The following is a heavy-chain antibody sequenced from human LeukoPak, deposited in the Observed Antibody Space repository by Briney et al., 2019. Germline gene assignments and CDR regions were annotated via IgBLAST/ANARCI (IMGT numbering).Heavy chain of an antibody. J-gene: IGHJ5*02. Sequence: GGSLRLSCAASGFTVSSNYMNWVRQAPGKGLEWVSYISSSGTIYYADSVKGRFTISRDNAKSSVYLQMNRLSAEDTAIYYCARDPCGSTTCYLKSWGQGTLVTVSS. CDR1: GFTVSSNY. CDR3: ARDPCGSTTCYLKS. D-gene: IGHD2-2*01. V-gene: IGHV3-69-1*01. CDR2: ISSSGTI.